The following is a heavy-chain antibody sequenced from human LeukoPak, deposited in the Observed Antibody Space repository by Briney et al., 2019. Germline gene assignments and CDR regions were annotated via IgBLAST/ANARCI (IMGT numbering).Heavy chain of an antibody. CDR2: IIPIFGTA. J-gene: IGHJ3*02. D-gene: IGHD3-10*01. V-gene: IGHV1-69*05. Sequence: SVKVSCKASGGTFSSYAISWVRQAPGQGLEWTGRIIPIFGTANYAQKFQGRVTITTDESTSTAYMELSSLRSEDTAVYYCARVSYGSGSYWEQIYAFDIWGQGTMVTVSS. CDR1: GGTFSSYA. CDR3: ARVSYGSGSYWEQIYAFDI.